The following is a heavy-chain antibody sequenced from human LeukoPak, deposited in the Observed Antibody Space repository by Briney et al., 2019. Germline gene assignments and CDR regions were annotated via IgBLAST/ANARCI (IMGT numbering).Heavy chain of an antibody. D-gene: IGHD4-23*01. J-gene: IGHJ4*02. CDR1: GFTFNSYE. Sequence: GGSLRLSCAASGFTFNSYEMHWVRQAPGKGLGWVSYISSSGSTIYYADSVKGRFTISRDNAKNSLYLQMNSLRAEDTAIYYCARDYGGSSPFDYWGQGTLVTVSS. V-gene: IGHV3-48*03. CDR2: ISSSGSTI. CDR3: ARDYGGSSPFDY.